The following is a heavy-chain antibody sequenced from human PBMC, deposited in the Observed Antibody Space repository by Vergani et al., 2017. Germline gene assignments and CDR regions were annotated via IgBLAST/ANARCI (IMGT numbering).Heavy chain of an antibody. D-gene: IGHD1-26*01. CDR3: ARDLRVGATASFDY. J-gene: IGHJ4*02. Sequence: QVQLVQSGAEVKKPGASAKVSCKASGYTFTGYYMHWVRQAPGQGLEWMGWINPNSGGTNYVQKFQGRVTMTRDTSISTAYMELSRLRSDDTAVYYCARDLRVGATASFDYWGQGTLVTVSS. CDR1: GYTFTGYY. CDR2: INPNSGGT. V-gene: IGHV1-2*02.